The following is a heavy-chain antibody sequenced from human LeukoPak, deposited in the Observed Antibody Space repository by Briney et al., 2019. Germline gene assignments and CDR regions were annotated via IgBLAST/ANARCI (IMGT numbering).Heavy chain of an antibody. J-gene: IGHJ4*02. CDR1: GFTFSSYG. V-gene: IGHV3-21*01. D-gene: IGHD4-11*01. CDR3: ARSETTVREYYFDY. Sequence: GRSLRLSCAASGFTFSSYGMHWVRQAPGKGLEWVSSISSSSSYIYYADSVKGRFTISRDNAKNSLYLQMNSLRAEDTAVYYCARSETTVREYYFDYWGQGTLVTVSS. CDR2: ISSSSSYI.